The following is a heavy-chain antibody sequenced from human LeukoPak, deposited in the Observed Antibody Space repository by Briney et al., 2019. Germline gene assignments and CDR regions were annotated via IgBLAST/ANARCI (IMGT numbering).Heavy chain of an antibody. CDR1: GYSFTNYA. CDR2: IHPTTGNP. D-gene: IGHD3-22*01. V-gene: IGHV7-4-1*02. CDR3: ARGPLYYYDSSGYYLSY. J-gene: IGHJ4*02. Sequence: ASVKVSCKASGYSFTNYAMNWVRQAPGQGLEFMGWIHPTTGNPAYAQGFSGRFVFSLDTSVSTAYLQISSLKAEDTAVYYCARGPLYYYDSSGYYLSYWGQGTLVTVSS.